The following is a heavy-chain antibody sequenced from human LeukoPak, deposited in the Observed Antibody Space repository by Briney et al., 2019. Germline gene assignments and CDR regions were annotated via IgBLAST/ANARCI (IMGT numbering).Heavy chain of an antibody. V-gene: IGHV3-7*03. CDR3: ARAPGIAVAGIRDYFDY. Sequence: GGSLRLSCAASGFTFSSYWMSWVRQAPGKGLEWVANIKQDGSEKYYVDSVKGRFTISRDNAKNSLYLQMNSLRAEDTAVYYCARAPGIAVAGIRDYFDYWGQGALVTVSS. J-gene: IGHJ4*02. D-gene: IGHD6-19*01. CDR2: IKQDGSEK. CDR1: GFTFSSYW.